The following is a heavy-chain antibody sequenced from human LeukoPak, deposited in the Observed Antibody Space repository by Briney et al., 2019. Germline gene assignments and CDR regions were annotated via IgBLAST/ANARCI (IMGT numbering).Heavy chain of an antibody. D-gene: IGHD2-15*01. V-gene: IGHV3-21*01. CDR2: ISTSSSSM. CDR1: GFTFSSYS. CDR3: ARERWYCSSGTCYSNYYGMDV. Sequence: GGSLRLSCAASGFTFSSYSMNWVRQAPGKGLEWVSSISTSSSSMYYADSVKGRFTISRDNAKNSLYLQMNSLRAEDTAVYYCARERWYCSSGTCYSNYYGMDVWGQGTTVTVSS. J-gene: IGHJ6*02.